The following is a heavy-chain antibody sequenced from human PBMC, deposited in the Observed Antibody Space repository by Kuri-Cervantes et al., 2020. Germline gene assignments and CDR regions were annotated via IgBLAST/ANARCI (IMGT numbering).Heavy chain of an antibody. V-gene: IGHV3-30*03. Sequence: GGSLRLSCAASGFTFKSYGMHWVRQAPGKGLEWVALISYDGSIEFYADPVKGRFTISRDNSKNTLYLQMNSLRAEDTAMYYCVEGGISTSAFDIWGQGTLVTVSS. D-gene: IGHD4-23*01. J-gene: IGHJ3*02. CDR1: GFTFKSYG. CDR2: ISYDGSIE. CDR3: VEGGISTSAFDI.